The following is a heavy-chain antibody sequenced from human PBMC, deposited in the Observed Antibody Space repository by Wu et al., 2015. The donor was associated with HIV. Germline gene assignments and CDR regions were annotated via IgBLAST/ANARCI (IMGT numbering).Heavy chain of an antibody. J-gene: IGHJ4*02. CDR3: ARTGTYYYDSSGYGDDY. CDR2: ISADDRNT. D-gene: IGHD3-22*01. CDR1: GYTFVNYN. V-gene: IGHV1-18*01. Sequence: QIQLVQSGGELKKPGASVRISCKAYGYTFVNYNINWVRQAPGQGLEWMGWISADDRNTNFTRGRVTLTTDISTNTAYLELRSLRSDDTAVYYCARTGTYYYDSSGYGDDYWGQGTLVTVSS.